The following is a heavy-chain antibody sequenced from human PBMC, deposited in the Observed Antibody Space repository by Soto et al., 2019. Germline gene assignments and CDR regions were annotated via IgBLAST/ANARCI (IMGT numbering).Heavy chain of an antibody. CDR2: ISWNSGSI. D-gene: IGHD6-19*01. Sequence: LRLSCAASGFTFGDYAMQWVRQAPGKGLEWVSAISWNSGSIDYADSVKGRFTISRDNAKNSLYLQMNSLRAEDTALYYCAKSHTTSGWYVTTDYWGQGTRVTVSS. CDR3: AKSHTTSGWYVTTDY. V-gene: IGHV3-9*01. J-gene: IGHJ4*02. CDR1: GFTFGDYA.